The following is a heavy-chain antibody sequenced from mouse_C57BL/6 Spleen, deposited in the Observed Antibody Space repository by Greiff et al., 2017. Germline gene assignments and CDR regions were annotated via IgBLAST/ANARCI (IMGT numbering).Heavy chain of an antibody. CDR2: ILPGSGST. CDR3: SRGPYYYGSSYWYFDV. V-gene: IGHV1-9*01. J-gene: IGHJ1*03. D-gene: IGHD1-1*01. Sequence: QVQLQQSGAELMKPGASVKLSCKATGYTFTGYWIEWVKQRHGHGLEWIGEILPGSGSTNYNEKFTGKATFTADTSSNTAYMQLSSLTTEDSAIYYCSRGPYYYGSSYWYFDVWGTGTTVTVSS. CDR1: GYTFTGYW.